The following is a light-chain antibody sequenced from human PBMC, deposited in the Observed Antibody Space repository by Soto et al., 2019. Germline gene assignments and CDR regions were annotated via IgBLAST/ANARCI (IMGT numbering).Light chain of an antibody. CDR2: GAS. CDR3: QEYNNWPPWT. Sequence: EKVMTQSPATLSVSPGARAPLSCRASQSVSSNLAWYQQKPGQAPRLLIYGASTRATGIPARFSGSGSGTEFTLTISSLQSEDFAVYYCQEYNNWPPWTFGQGTKVDIK. V-gene: IGKV3-15*01. CDR1: QSVSSN. J-gene: IGKJ1*01.